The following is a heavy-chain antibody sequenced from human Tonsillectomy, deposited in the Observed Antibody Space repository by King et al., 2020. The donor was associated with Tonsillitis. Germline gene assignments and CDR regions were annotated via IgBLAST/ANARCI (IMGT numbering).Heavy chain of an antibody. CDR2: IKQDGSDK. J-gene: IGHJ4*02. Sequence: VQLVESGGGLVQPGGSLRVSCAASGFTFSSYWMSWVRQAPGKGLEWVANIKQDGSDKYYVNSVKGRFTISRDNAKNSLYLQMNSLRANDTAVYYCARMRGSYSLDYWGQGTLVTVSS. V-gene: IGHV3-7*01. CDR3: ARMRGSYSLDY. D-gene: IGHD1-26*01. CDR1: GFTFSSYW.